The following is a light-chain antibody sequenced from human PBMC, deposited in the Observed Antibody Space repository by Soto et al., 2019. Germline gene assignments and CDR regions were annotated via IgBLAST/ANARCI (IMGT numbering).Light chain of an antibody. Sequence: DIQMTQSPSSLSASVGDRVTITCQASQDITKYLSWFQQKPGKVPKLLIYDASELETGVPSRFSGSGSGTDFTFTISSLQPEDIATYYCQHYDNLPYTFGQGIKLEMK. J-gene: IGKJ2*01. V-gene: IGKV1-33*01. CDR1: QDITKY. CDR3: QHYDNLPYT. CDR2: DAS.